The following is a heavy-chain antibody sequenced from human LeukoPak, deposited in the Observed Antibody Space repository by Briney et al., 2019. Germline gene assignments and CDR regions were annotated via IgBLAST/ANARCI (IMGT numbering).Heavy chain of an antibody. CDR3: ASLYGDYVSLDY. J-gene: IGHJ4*02. Sequence: GESLKISCKGSGYSFTSYWIGWVRQMPGKGLEWMGIIYPGDPATSYSPSFHGQVTISADQSITTAYLQWSSLHASDTAMYYCASLYGDYVSLDYWGQGPLVTVSS. CDR1: GYSFTSYW. D-gene: IGHD4-17*01. CDR2: IYPGDPAT. V-gene: IGHV5-51*01.